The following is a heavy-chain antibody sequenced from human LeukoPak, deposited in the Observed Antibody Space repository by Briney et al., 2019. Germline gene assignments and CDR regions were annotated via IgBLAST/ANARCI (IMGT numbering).Heavy chain of an antibody. CDR3: ARPPYYYDSSNSFDAFDI. V-gene: IGHV5-51*01. D-gene: IGHD3-22*01. CDR1: GYSFTSYW. J-gene: IGHJ3*02. CDR2: IYPGDSDT. Sequence: GESLKISCKGSGYSFTSYWIGWVRQMPGKGLEWMGIIYPGDSDTRYSPSFQGQVTISADKSISTAYLQWSSLKASDTAMYYCARPPYYYDSSNSFDAFDIWGQGTMVTVSS.